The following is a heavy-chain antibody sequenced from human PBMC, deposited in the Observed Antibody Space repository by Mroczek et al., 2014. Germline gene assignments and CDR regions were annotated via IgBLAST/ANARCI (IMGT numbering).Heavy chain of an antibody. CDR2: INPNSGGT. CDR1: DTPSTGYY. Sequence: VQLCSLGREVKKPGASVKSPARLLDTPSTGYYMHWVRQAPGQGLEWMGWINPNSGGTNYAQKFQGRVTMTRDTSISTAYMELSRLRSDDTAVYYCARDASNPGAVTSLYNWFDPWGQGTLVTVSS. CDR3: ARDASNPGAVTSLYNWFDP. V-gene: IGHV1-2*02. J-gene: IGHJ5*02. D-gene: IGHD5-18*01.